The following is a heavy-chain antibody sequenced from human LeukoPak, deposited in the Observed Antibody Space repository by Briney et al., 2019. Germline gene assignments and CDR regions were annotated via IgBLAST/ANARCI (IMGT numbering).Heavy chain of an antibody. V-gene: IGHV4-4*07. Sequence: PSETLPLTCTVSGGSISSYYWSWIRQPAGKGLEWIGRIYTSGSTNYNPSLKSRVTMSVDTSKNQFSLKLSSVTAADTAVYYCARDRVQWLLLGGGQRDYWGQGTLVTVSS. CDR2: IYTSGST. J-gene: IGHJ4*02. CDR3: ARDRVQWLLLGGGQRDY. D-gene: IGHD3-3*01. CDR1: GGSISSYY.